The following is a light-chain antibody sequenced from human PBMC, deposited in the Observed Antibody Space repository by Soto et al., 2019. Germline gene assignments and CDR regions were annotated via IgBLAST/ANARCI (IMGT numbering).Light chain of an antibody. V-gene: IGKV3-20*01. Sequence: EIVLTQSPGTLSLSPGERATLSCRASQSVTSNYLAWYQQKPGKAPRLLICGASSRATGIPDRFSGSGSGTDFTLTISRLEPEDFAVYYCQQYGDSQTFGQGTKLEIK. CDR3: QQYGDSQT. CDR2: GAS. CDR1: QSVTSNY. J-gene: IGKJ2*01.